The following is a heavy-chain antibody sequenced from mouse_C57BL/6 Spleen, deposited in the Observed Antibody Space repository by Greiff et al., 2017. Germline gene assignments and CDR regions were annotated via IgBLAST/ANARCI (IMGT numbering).Heavy chain of an antibody. J-gene: IGHJ3*01. D-gene: IGHD2-3*01. CDR3: ARAVYDGYYETWFAY. CDR1: GFTFSDYY. Sequence: EVQLLESEGGLVQPGSSMKLSCTASGFTFSDYYMAWVRQVPEKGLEWVANINYDGSSTYYLDSLKSRFIISRDNAKNILYLQMSSLKSEDTATYYCARAVYDGYYETWFAYWGQGTLVTVSA. CDR2: INYDGSST. V-gene: IGHV5-16*01.